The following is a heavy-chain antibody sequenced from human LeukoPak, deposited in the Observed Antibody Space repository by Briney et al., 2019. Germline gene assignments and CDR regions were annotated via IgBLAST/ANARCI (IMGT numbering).Heavy chain of an antibody. D-gene: IGHD1-7*01. V-gene: IGHV3-21*01. J-gene: IGHJ4*02. CDR1: GLTFSRYN. CDR2: IGTSSNNI. Sequence: GGSLRLSCAASGLTFSRYNMNRVRQAPGKGLEWVSSIGTSSNNIYYTDSVKGRFTISRDNAKNSLYLQVDSLRVEDTAVYFCASGTVGNYALDYWGQGTLVTVSS. CDR3: ASGTVGNYALDY.